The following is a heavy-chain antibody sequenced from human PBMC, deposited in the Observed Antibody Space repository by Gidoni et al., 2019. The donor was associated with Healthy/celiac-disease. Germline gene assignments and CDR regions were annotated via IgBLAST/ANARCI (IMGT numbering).Heavy chain of an antibody. Sequence: QVQLQQWGAGLLKPSETLSLTCAVYGGSFSGYYWSWIRQPPGKGLEWIGEINHSGSTNYNPSLKSRVTISVDTSKNQFSLKLSSVTAADTAVYYCARGIAAAGRSYYYYYMDVWGKGTTVTVSS. V-gene: IGHV4-34*01. J-gene: IGHJ6*03. CDR3: ARGIAAAGRSYYYYYMDV. D-gene: IGHD6-13*01. CDR2: INHSGST. CDR1: GGSFSGYY.